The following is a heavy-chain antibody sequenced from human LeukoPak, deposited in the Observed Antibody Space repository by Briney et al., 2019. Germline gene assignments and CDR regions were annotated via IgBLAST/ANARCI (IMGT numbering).Heavy chain of an antibody. CDR3: AGGDIWFDP. CDR2: IRSKTDGGTI. CDR1: GFTFSNAW. J-gene: IGHJ5*02. D-gene: IGHD1-26*01. V-gene: IGHV3-15*01. Sequence: GGSLRLSCAASGFTFSNAWMSWVRQAPGRGLEWVGRIRSKTDGGTIEYAAPVKGRFTISRDNAKNSLYLQMNSLRAEDTAVYYCAGGDIWFDPWGQGTLVTVSS.